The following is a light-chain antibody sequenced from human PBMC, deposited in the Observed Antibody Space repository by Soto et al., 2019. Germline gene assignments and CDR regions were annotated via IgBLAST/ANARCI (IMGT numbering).Light chain of an antibody. CDR1: TSDLGDYKY. CDR3: SLYTISRV. J-gene: IGLJ3*02. Sequence: QSALTQPGSVSGSPGQSITISCTGTTSDLGDYKYISWYQQHPGKVPKLIIYEVTNRPSGVSNRFSGSKSGNTASLTISGLQAEDEADYYCSLYTISRVFGGGTQLTVL. V-gene: IGLV2-14*01. CDR2: EVT.